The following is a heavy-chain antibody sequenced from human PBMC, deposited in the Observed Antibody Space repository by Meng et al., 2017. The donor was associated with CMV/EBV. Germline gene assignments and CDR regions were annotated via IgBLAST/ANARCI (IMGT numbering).Heavy chain of an antibody. CDR1: GFTVRTHW. CDR2: IDNDDGRST. CDR3: ARGVAEYLGWEMGH. J-gene: IGHJ4*02. V-gene: IGHV3-74*01. D-gene: IGHD2/OR15-2a*01. Sequence: EVQLWEAGGGLVKLGGSLGLSVEVSGFTVRTHWMHWVRQVPGKGLEWLSRIDNDDGRSTSYADSVKGRFTISRDNAKNTLYLEMNSLRVEDTAVYYCARGVAEYLGWEMGHWGQGTLVTVSS.